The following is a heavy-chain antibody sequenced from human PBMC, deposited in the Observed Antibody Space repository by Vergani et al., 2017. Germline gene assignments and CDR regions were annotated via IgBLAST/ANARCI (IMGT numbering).Heavy chain of an antibody. CDR2: ISAYNGNT. V-gene: IGHV1-18*01. J-gene: IGHJ4*02. CDR3: AGDGIAVAAGGPMDF. D-gene: IGHD6-19*01. CDR1: GYTFTSYG. Sequence: QVQLVQPGAEVKKPGASVKVSCKASGYTFTSYGISWVRQAPGQGLEWMGWISAYNGNTNYAQKLQGRVTMTTDTSTSTAYMEVWSLTSDDTAVYYCAGDGIAVAAGGPMDFWGQGTLVTVSS.